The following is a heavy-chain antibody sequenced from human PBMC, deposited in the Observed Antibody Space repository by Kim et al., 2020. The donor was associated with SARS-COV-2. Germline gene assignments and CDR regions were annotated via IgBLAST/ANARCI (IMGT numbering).Heavy chain of an antibody. CDR1: GGSMSSSSHY. CDR2: ITYSGHV. D-gene: IGHD3-10*02. Sequence: SETLSLTCTVSGGSMSSSSHYWGWMRQPPGKGLEWIGRITYSGHVIYNPSLKSRVTISINTPKHHLSLKVTSVPAADTAVYYCALYEAFTMLEFWGQGT. V-gene: IGHV4-39*01. J-gene: IGHJ1*01. CDR3: ALYEAFTMLEF.